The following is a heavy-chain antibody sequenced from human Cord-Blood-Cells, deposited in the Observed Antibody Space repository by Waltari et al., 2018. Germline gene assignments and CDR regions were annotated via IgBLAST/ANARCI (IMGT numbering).Heavy chain of an antibody. J-gene: IGHJ3*02. D-gene: IGHD3-10*01. CDR1: GYTLTELS. Sequence: QVQRVQSGAEVKKPGASVKVSCKVSGYTLTELSMHWVRQAPGTGLEWMGGFDPEDGETIYAQKFQGRVTMTEDTSTDTAYMELSSLRSEDTAVYYCATAYESYGSGSYEDAFDIWGQGTMVTVSS. V-gene: IGHV1-24*01. CDR3: ATAYESYGSGSYEDAFDI. CDR2: FDPEDGET.